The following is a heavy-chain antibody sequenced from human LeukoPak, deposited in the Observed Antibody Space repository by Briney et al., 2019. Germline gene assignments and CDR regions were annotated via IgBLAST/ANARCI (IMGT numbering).Heavy chain of an antibody. J-gene: IGHJ3*02. V-gene: IGHV4-59*04. CDR2: IYHSGST. CDR1: GASISSYY. Sequence: SETLSLTCNVSGASISSYYWSWIRQPPGKGLEWIGYIYHSGSTYYNPSLKSRVTISVDRSKNQFSLKLSSVTAADTAVYYCATTWIQLAGAFDIWGQGTMVTVSS. D-gene: IGHD5-18*01. CDR3: ATTWIQLAGAFDI.